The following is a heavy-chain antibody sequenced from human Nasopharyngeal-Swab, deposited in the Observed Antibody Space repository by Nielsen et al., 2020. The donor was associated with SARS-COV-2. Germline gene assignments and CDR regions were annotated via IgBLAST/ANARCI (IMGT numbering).Heavy chain of an antibody. D-gene: IGHD2-21*01. V-gene: IGHV3-9*01. CDR2: ISWNSVSI. CDR3: AKVHTEFHIWTSNFDY. J-gene: IGHJ4*02. Sequence: SLKISCAASGFTFDDYAMHWVRQAPGKGLECVSGISWNSVSIGYADSVKGRFTISRDNAKNSLYLQMNSLRAEDTALYYCAKVHTEFHIWTSNFDYWGQGTLVTVSS. CDR1: GFTFDDYA.